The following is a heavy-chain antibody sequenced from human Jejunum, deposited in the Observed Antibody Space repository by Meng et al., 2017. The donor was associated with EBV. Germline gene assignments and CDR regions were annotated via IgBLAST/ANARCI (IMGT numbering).Heavy chain of an antibody. J-gene: IGHJ4*02. Sequence: QQRQPEPDEGQVNQSWACASSCTESCGSTRVSICYCGLIHPPAGEGVGWVGTYSNSGSTNYTPTLKGRVTISVDTSKSPFSLELISVTSADTAAYYCARQGPSGRTFDYWGQGTLVTVSS. CDR2: YSNSGST. V-gene: IGHV4-39*01. D-gene: IGHD1-26*01. CDR3: ARQGPSGRTFDY. CDR1: CGSTRVSICY.